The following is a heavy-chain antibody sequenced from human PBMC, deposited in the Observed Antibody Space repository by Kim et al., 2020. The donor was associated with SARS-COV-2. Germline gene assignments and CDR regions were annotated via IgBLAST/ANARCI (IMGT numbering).Heavy chain of an antibody. J-gene: IGHJ3*02. CDR1: GFTFSSYA. CDR3: ARARVGSYHAAIDI. Sequence: GGSLRLSCAASGFTFSSYAMHWVRQAPGKGLEWVAVISYDGSNKYYADSVKGRFTISRDNTKNTLYLQMNSLRAEDTAVYYCARARVGSYHAAIDILGQGTMVAVSS. CDR2: ISYDGSNK. V-gene: IGHV3-30-3*01. D-gene: IGHD1-26*01.